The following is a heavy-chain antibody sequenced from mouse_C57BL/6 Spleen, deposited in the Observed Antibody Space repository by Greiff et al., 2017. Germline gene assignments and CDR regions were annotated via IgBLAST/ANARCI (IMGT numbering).Heavy chain of an antibody. Sequence: QVQLKQPGTELVKPGASVKLSCKASGYTFTSYWMHWVKQRPGQGLEWIGNINPSNGGTNYNEKFKSKARLTVDKSASTAYMQLSSRTSEDSAVYYCARHLRSYFDYWGQGTTLTVSS. CDR1: GYTFTSYW. CDR2: INPSNGGT. CDR3: ARHLRSYFDY. V-gene: IGHV1-53*01. J-gene: IGHJ2*01. D-gene: IGHD3-2*02.